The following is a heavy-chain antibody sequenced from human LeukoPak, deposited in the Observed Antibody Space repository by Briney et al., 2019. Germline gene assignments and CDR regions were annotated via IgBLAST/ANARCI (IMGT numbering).Heavy chain of an antibody. CDR3: ARDGPGYSFDY. J-gene: IGHJ4*02. CDR2: IGTGGSTK. D-gene: IGHD5-18*01. CDR1: GGSISSYY. Sequence: LSLTCTVSGGSISSYYWNWVRQAPGKGLEWVSCIGTGGSTKYYADSVEGRFTISRDNARNSLYLQMNTLRPEDTAVYYCARDGPGYSFDYWGQGTLVTVSS. V-gene: IGHV3-48*03.